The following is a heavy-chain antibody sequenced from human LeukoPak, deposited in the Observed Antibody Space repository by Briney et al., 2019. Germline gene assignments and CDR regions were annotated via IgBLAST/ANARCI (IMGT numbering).Heavy chain of an antibody. J-gene: IGHJ5*02. CDR2: INHSGSS. Sequence: SEPLTLTCAVYGGSFSGYYWNWIRQPPGKGLEWIGEINHSGSSNYNPSLKSRIITSVDTSKNQFSLKLSSVTAADTAIYYCARGDFWSGFRRGWFDPWGQGTLVTVSS. CDR1: GGSFSGYY. CDR3: ARGDFWSGFRRGWFDP. V-gene: IGHV4-34*01. D-gene: IGHD3-3*01.